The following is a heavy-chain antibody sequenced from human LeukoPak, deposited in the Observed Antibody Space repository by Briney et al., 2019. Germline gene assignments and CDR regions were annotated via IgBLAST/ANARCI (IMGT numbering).Heavy chain of an antibody. V-gene: IGHV3-15*01. CDR1: GSTFTNMW. J-gene: IGHJ4*02. D-gene: IGHD6-19*01. CDR3: TTYEAVAGTRHFDY. Sequence: PGGSLRLSCAASGSTFTNMWMSWVRQAPGKGLEWLGRIRSKTDGGTTDYAAPVKGRFTISRDDSKNTLYLQMNSLKTEDTALYYCTTYEAVAGTRHFDYWGQGTLVTVSS. CDR2: IRSKTDGGTT.